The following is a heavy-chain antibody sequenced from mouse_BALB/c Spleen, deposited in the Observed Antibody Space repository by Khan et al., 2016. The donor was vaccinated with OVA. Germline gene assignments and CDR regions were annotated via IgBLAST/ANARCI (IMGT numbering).Heavy chain of an antibody. Sequence: EVKLQESGPGLVKPSQSLSLTCTVTGYSITSDYAWNWIRQFPGNKLEWMGYISSTGGTSYNPSLKSRISVTRDTSKNQFFLQLKSVTTEDKATYYCARSLYCSFGYALDCWGRGTSVTVSS. CDR3: ARSLYCSFGYALDC. D-gene: IGHD2-12*01. CDR2: ISSTGGT. V-gene: IGHV3-2*02. J-gene: IGHJ4*01. CDR1: GYSITSDYA.